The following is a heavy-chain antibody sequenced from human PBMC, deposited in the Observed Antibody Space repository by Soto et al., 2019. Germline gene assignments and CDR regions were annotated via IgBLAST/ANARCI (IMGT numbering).Heavy chain of an antibody. Sequence: SAKVPCRAYGFTVGTSVIHYVRQARGHRLEWIGWIVVGTGNTKYAQRFQERVTITRDMSTSTAYMELSSLTSEGTAIYCCAADKVPTDPYNSVDPWGQARLVCVSS. CDR2: IVVGTGNT. CDR3: AADKVPTDPYNSVDP. CDR1: GFTVGTSV. J-gene: IGHJ5*02. V-gene: IGHV1-58*02. D-gene: IGHD2-2*01.